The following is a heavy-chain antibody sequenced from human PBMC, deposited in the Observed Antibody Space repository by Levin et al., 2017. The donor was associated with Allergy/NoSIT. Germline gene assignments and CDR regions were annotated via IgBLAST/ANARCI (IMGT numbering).Heavy chain of an antibody. CDR1: GYTFTSYG. CDR2: ISAYNGNT. Sequence: GESLKISCKASGYTFTSYGISWVRQAPGQGLEWMGWISAYNGNTNYAQKLQGRVTMTTDTSTSTAYMELRSLRSDDTAVYYCARDGIKQPHYSSSLWVDFDYGMDVWGQGTTVTVSS. V-gene: IGHV1-18*01. J-gene: IGHJ6*02. D-gene: IGHD6-13*01. CDR3: ARDGIKQPHYSSSLWVDFDYGMDV.